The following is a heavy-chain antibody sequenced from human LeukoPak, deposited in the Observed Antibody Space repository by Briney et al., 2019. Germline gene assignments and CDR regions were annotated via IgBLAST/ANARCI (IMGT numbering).Heavy chain of an antibody. D-gene: IGHD3-22*01. Sequence: SETLSLTCAVYGGSFSGYYWSWIRQPPGKGLEWIGEINHSGSTYYNPSLKSRVTISVDTSKNQFSLKLSSVTAADTAVYYCARDLPSGYYDSSGYEGYWGQGTLVTVSS. CDR2: INHSGST. CDR1: GGSFSGYY. V-gene: IGHV4-34*09. J-gene: IGHJ4*02. CDR3: ARDLPSGYYDSSGYEGY.